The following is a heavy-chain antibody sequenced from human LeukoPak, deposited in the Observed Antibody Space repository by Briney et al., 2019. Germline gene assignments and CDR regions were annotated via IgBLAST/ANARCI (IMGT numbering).Heavy chain of an antibody. J-gene: IGHJ5*02. CDR2: ISYSGIT. CDR3: ARGVNWIDP. CDR1: GGSISSYY. Sequence: SETLSLTCTVSGGSISSYYWSWIWQPPGKGLEWIGYISYSGITNYNPSLKSRVTISIDTSKNQFSLKLSSVTAADTAVYYCARGVNWIDPWGQGTLVTVSS. V-gene: IGHV4-59*01. D-gene: IGHD3-16*01.